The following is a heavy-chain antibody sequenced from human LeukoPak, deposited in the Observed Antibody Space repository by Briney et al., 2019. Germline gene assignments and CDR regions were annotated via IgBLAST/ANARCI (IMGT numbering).Heavy chain of an antibody. J-gene: IGHJ4*02. Sequence: GGSLRLSCAASGFTFSSYSMNWVRQAPGKGLEWVSSISSSSYIYYADSVKGRFTISRDNAKNSLYLQMNSLRAEDTAVYYCARGGWNGDYNDYWGQGTLVTVSS. CDR2: ISSSSYI. V-gene: IGHV3-21*01. CDR3: ARGGWNGDYNDY. D-gene: IGHD1-1*01. CDR1: GFTFSSYS.